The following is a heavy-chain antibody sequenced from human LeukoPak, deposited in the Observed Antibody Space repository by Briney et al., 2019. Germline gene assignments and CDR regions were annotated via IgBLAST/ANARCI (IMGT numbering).Heavy chain of an antibody. CDR2: IWYDGSNK. D-gene: IGHD6-13*01. CDR3: ARVRGIAAAGLFDY. Sequence: GGSLRLSCAASGFTFSSYGMHWVRQAPGKGLEWVAVIWYDGSNKYYADSAKGRFTISRDNSKNTLYLQMNSLRAEDTAVYYCARVRGIAAAGLFDYWGQGTLVTVSS. J-gene: IGHJ4*02. V-gene: IGHV3-33*01. CDR1: GFTFSSYG.